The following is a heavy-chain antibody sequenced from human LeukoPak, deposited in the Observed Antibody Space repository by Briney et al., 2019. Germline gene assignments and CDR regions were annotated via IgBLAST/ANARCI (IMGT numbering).Heavy chain of an antibody. J-gene: IGHJ4*02. D-gene: IGHD1-26*01. CDR3: ARVGATEDYFDY. Sequence: GGSLRLSCAASGFTVSSNYMSWVRQAPGKGLEWVSSISSSSSYIYYADSVKSRFTISRDNAKNSLYLQMNSLRAEDTAVYYCARVGATEDYFDYWGQGTLVTVSS. V-gene: IGHV3-21*01. CDR1: GFTVSSNY. CDR2: ISSSSSYI.